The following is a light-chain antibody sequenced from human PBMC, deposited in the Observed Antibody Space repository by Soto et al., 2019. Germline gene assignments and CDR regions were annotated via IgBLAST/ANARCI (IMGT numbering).Light chain of an antibody. J-gene: IGKJ2*01. CDR1: QSISSW. CDR2: KAS. Sequence: DIQMTQSPSTLSASVGDRVTITCRASQSISSWLAWYQQKPGKTPKLLIYKASSLESGVPSRFSGSGSGTEFTLTISSLQPDDFATYYCQQYNSYPYTFGQGTKLEIK. CDR3: QQYNSYPYT. V-gene: IGKV1-5*03.